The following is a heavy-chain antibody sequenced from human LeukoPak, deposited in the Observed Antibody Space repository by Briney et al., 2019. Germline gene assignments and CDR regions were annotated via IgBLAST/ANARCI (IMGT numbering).Heavy chain of an antibody. J-gene: IGHJ4*02. CDR2: IQFTGST. V-gene: IGHV4-4*02. Sequence: PSGTLSLNCDVSGGSISRLNWCSWVRQPPGQGLEWIGEIQFTGSTHYNPSLKSRVTISVDESRNQFSLKLSSVTAADTAVYYCARHMTVTGTRGFDYWGQGTHVTVSS. CDR1: GGSISRLNW. D-gene: IGHD4-11*01. CDR3: ARHMTVTGTRGFDY.